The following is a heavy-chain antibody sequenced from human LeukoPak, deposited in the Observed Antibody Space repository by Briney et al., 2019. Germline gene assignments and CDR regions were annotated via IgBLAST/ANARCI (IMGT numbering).Heavy chain of an antibody. Sequence: PGGSLRLSCVVSGFTFSSNAMGWVRQAPGKGLEWVSAIGSDSRAHYADSVEGRFTISRDTSKNTLYLQMNSLRAEDTAIYYCVKDLLRWPFDYWGQGTLVTVSS. CDR2: IGSDSRA. D-gene: IGHD4-23*01. CDR3: VKDLLRWPFDY. CDR1: GFTFSSNA. J-gene: IGHJ4*02. V-gene: IGHV3-23*01.